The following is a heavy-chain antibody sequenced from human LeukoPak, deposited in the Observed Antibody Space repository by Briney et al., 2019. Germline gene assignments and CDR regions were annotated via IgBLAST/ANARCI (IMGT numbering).Heavy chain of an antibody. V-gene: IGHV1-24*01. D-gene: IGHD3-22*01. CDR2: SDPEDGET. CDR3: ATGTYYYDSSGYHLGYFDY. CDR1: GYTLTELS. Sequence: ASVKVSCKVSGYTLTELSMHWVRQAPGKGLEWMGGSDPEDGETIYAQKFQGRVTMTEDTSTDTAYMELSSLRSEDTAVYYCATGTYYYDSSGYHLGYFDYWGQGTLVTVSS. J-gene: IGHJ4*02.